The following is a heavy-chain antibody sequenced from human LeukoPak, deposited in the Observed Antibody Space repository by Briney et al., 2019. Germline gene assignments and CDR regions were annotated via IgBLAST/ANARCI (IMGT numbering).Heavy chain of an antibody. V-gene: IGHV1-69*13. Sequence: SLKVSCKASGGTFSSYAISWVRQAPGQGLEWMGGIIPIFGTANYAQKFQGRVTITADESTSTAYMEVSSLRSEDRAVYYCAREHDYYDSSGYYYGIDAFDIWGQGTMVTVSS. J-gene: IGHJ3*02. CDR2: IIPIFGTA. CDR3: AREHDYYDSSGYYYGIDAFDI. D-gene: IGHD3-22*01. CDR1: GGTFSSYA.